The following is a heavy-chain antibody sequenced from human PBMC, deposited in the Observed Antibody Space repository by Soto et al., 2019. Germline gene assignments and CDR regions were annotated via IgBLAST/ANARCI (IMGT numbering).Heavy chain of an antibody. CDR1: G. V-gene: IGHV1-18*04. CDR2: ISAYNGNT. J-gene: IGHJ4*02. Sequence: GISWVRQAPGQGLEWMGWISAYNGNTNYAQKLQGRVTMTTDTSTSTAYMELRSLRSDDTAVYYCARESPPADYWGQGTLVTVSS. CDR3: ARESPPADY.